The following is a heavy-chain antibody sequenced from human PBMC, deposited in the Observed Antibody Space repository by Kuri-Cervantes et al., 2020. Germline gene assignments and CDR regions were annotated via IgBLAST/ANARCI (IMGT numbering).Heavy chain of an antibody. D-gene: IGHD2-15*01. V-gene: IGHV3-30-3*01. J-gene: IGHJ3*02. CDR2: ISYDGSNK. CDR1: GFTFSSYA. CDR3: ARGTRRSFDT. Sequence: GESLKISCAASGFTFSSYAMHWVRQAPGKGLEWVAVISYDGSNKYYADSVKGRFTISRDNSKNTLYLQMNSLRAEDTAVYYCARGTRRSFDTWGQGTMVTVSS.